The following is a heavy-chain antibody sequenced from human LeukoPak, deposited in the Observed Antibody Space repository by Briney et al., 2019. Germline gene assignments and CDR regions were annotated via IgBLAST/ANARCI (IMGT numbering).Heavy chain of an antibody. V-gene: IGHV4-59*01. CDR2: IYYSGST. CDR3: AKAGLGYYGSIDY. J-gene: IGHJ4*02. D-gene: IGHD3-10*01. CDR1: GGSISSYY. Sequence: SETLSLTCTVSGGSISSYYWSWIRQPPGKGLEWIGYIYYSGSTNYNPSLKSRVTISVDTSKNQFSLKLSSVTAADTAVYYCAKAGLGYYGSIDYWGQGTLVTVSS.